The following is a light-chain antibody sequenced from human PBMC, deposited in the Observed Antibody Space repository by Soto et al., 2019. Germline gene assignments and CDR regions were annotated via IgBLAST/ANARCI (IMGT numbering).Light chain of an antibody. CDR3: QSYDSSLSDSRV. Sequence: QSVLTQPPSVSGAPGQRVTISCTGSSSNIGAGYDVHWYQQLPGTAPKLLIYHNSNRPSGVPDRFSGSKSGTSASLAITGLQAEDEADYYCQSYDSSLSDSRVFGTGTKLTVL. CDR1: SSNIGAGYD. CDR2: HNS. J-gene: IGLJ1*01. V-gene: IGLV1-40*01.